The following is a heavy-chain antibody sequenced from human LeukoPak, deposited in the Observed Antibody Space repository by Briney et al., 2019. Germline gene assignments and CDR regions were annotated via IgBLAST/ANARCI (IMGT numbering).Heavy chain of an antibody. Sequence: WASVKVPCKASGYTFTSYGISWVRQAPGQGLEWMGRINPNSGGTNYAQKFQGRVTMTRDTSISTAYMELSRLRSDDTAVYYCARAGSSNYASLDYYYGMDVWGQGTTVTVSS. J-gene: IGHJ6*02. V-gene: IGHV1-2*06. CDR2: INPNSGGT. D-gene: IGHD4-11*01. CDR1: GYTFTSYG. CDR3: ARAGSSNYASLDYYYGMDV.